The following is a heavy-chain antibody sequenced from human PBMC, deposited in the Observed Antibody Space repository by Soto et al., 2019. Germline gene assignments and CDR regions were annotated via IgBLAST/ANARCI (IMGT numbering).Heavy chain of an antibody. J-gene: IGHJ5*02. CDR2: IYPGDSDT. D-gene: IGHD3-22*01. Sequence: GESLKISCKGSGYSFTSYWIGWVRQMPGKGLEWMGIIYPGDSDTRYSPSFQGQVTISADKSISTAYLQWSSLKASDTAMYYCARVPAYYYDSSGRNWFDPWGQGTLVTVYS. CDR3: ARVPAYYYDSSGRNWFDP. CDR1: GYSFTSYW. V-gene: IGHV5-51*01.